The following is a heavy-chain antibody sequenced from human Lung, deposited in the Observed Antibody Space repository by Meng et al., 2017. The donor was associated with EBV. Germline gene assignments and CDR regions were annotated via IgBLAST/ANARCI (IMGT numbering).Heavy chain of an antibody. J-gene: IGHJ4*02. CDR3: ARLAN. CDR2: IIPIFGTA. CDR1: GDTFSSYA. V-gene: IGHV1-69*01. Sequence: VTLFEAGAVAKNHGYAVKVSCKASGDTFSSYAIGWVRQAPGQGLEWMGGIIPIFGTANYAQKFQGRVTITADESTSTAYMELSSLRSEDTAVYYCARLANWGQGTLVTVSS.